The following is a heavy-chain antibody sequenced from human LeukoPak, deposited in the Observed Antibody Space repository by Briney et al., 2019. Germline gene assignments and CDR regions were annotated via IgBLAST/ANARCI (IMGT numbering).Heavy chain of an antibody. D-gene: IGHD2-2*01. CDR2: IYSGGST. V-gene: IGHV3-53*01. Sequence: GGSLRLSRAASGFTVSNHYMNWVRQAPGKGLEWVSVIYSGGSTYYADSVKGRFTISRDNSKNTLYLQMNSLRAKDTAVYYCATYAFWGQGTLVTVSS. CDR1: GFTVSNHY. CDR3: ATYAF. J-gene: IGHJ4*02.